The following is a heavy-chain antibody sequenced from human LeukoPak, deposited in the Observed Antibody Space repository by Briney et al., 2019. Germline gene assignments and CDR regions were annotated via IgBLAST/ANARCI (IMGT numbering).Heavy chain of an antibody. CDR3: IRQECSGGSCSYVDY. CDR1: GFDFSGFY. Sequence: GGSLKLSCAASGFDFSGFYMHWVRQASGRGLEWVGLIRSKPSSYTTVYAASVKGRFTISRDDSKNTAYLQMNSLKAEDTAVYYCIRQECSGGSCSYVDYWGQGTLVTVSS. CDR2: IRSKPSSYTT. V-gene: IGHV3-73*01. D-gene: IGHD2-15*01. J-gene: IGHJ4*02.